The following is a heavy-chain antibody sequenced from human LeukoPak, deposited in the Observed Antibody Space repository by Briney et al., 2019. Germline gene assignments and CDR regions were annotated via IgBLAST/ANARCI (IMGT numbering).Heavy chain of an antibody. CDR1: GYTFTSYY. CDR2: INPSGGST. V-gene: IGHV1-46*01. Sequence: ASVKVSCKASGYTFTSYYMHWVRQAPGQGLEWMGIINPSGGSTSYAQKFQGRVTMTRDTSTSTVYMELSSLRSEDTAVYYCTTVRQYEYYYYYYMDVWGKGTTVTVSS. D-gene: IGHD4-11*01. CDR3: TTVRQYEYYYYYYMDV. J-gene: IGHJ6*03.